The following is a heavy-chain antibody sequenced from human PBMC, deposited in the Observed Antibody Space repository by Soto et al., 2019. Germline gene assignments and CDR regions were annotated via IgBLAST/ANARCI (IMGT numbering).Heavy chain of an antibody. J-gene: IGHJ5*02. CDR2: INRDGSTT. CDR1: GFTFSSYW. V-gene: IGHV3-74*01. D-gene: IGHD1-26*01. Sequence: EVQLVESGGGLVQPGGSLRLSCAASGFTFSSYWMHWVRQAPGKGLVWVSRINRDGSTTTYADSVKGRFTISRDNAKNTLYLQINSLRADDTAVYYCARVATGSYNWFDPWGQGTLVTVSS. CDR3: ARVATGSYNWFDP.